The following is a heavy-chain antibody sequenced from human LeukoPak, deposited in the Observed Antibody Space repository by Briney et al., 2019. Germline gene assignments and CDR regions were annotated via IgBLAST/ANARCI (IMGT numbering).Heavy chain of an antibody. V-gene: IGHV3-23*01. CDR1: GFTFRNFA. Sequence: GGSLRLSCAASGFTFRNFAMSWVRQAPGKGLEWVSGLSHGGTRTFYAASVKGRFTISRDDSNSTLYLQMDNLRVEDTATYYCAKDIELFMSWGQGTLVIVSS. J-gene: IGHJ5*02. CDR2: LSHGGTRT. CDR3: AKDIELFMS. D-gene: IGHD1-26*01.